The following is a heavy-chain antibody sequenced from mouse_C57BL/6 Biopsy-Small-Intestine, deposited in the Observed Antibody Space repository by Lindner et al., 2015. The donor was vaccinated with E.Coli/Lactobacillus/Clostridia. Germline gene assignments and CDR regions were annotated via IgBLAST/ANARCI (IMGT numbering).Heavy chain of an antibody. Sequence: VQLQESGPELMKPGASVKISCKASGYAFSSSWMNWVKQRPGKGLEWIGRIYPGDGDTNYNGKFKGKATLTADRSSSTAYMQLSSLTSEDSAVYFCATYSNYVSYFDYWGQGTTLTVSS. V-gene: IGHV1-82*01. CDR3: ATYSNYVSYFDY. CDR1: GYAFSSSW. D-gene: IGHD2-5*01. J-gene: IGHJ2*01. CDR2: IYPGDGDT.